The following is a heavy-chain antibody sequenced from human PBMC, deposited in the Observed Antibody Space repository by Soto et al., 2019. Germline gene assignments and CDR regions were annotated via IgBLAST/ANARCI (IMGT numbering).Heavy chain of an antibody. CDR3: AKDRSGITMVRGATYFDY. D-gene: IGHD3-10*01. CDR1: GFTFSSYA. Sequence: EVQLLESGGGLVQPGGSLRLSCAASGFTFSSYAMSWVRQAPGKGLEWVSAISGSGGSTYYADSVKGRFTISRDNSMNTLYLQMNSLRAEDTAVYYCAKDRSGITMVRGATYFDYWGQGTMVNVSS. V-gene: IGHV3-23*01. CDR2: ISGSGGST. J-gene: IGHJ4*01.